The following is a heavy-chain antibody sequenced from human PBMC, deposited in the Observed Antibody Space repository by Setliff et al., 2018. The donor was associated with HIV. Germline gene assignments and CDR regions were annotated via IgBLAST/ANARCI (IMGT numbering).Heavy chain of an antibody. V-gene: IGHV4-4*03. D-gene: IGHD3-3*01. Sequence: LRKPLSLTCAVSGGSISSSNWWSWVRQPPGKGLEWIGEIDLSGSSNYNPSLKSRVTISVDKSRNQFSLNLNSVTAADTAVYYCARDSSGVADYDFWSGRNWFDPWGQGILVTVSS. J-gene: IGHJ5*02. CDR2: IDLSGSS. CDR3: ARDSSGVADYDFWSGRNWFDP. CDR1: GGSISSSNW.